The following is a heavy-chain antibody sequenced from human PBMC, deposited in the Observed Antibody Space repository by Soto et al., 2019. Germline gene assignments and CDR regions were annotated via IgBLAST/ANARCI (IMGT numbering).Heavy chain of an antibody. J-gene: IGHJ4*02. D-gene: IGHD3-10*01. CDR2: IGSASTTI. V-gene: IGHV3-48*02. CDR3: ARGSYLNYFDY. Sequence: PGGSLRLSCAASGFIFSDYNMNWVRQAPGKGLEWLSYIGSASTTIYADSIKGRFSISRDNAKNSLYLQMNSLRDEDTAVYYCARGSYLNYFDYWGQGALVTVSS. CDR1: GFIFSDYN.